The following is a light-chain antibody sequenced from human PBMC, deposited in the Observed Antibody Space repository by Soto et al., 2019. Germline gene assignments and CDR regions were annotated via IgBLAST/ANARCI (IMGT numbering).Light chain of an antibody. Sequence: QSALTQPASVSGSPGQSITVSCTGTSSNIGTYNSVSWYQQHPGKVPKVLIYEGSKRPSGISNRFSGSKSGNTASLTISGLRAEDEADYYCCSYAGSATVVFGGGTKLTVL. CDR2: EGS. CDR3: CSYAGSATVV. J-gene: IGLJ2*01. V-gene: IGLV2-23*01. CDR1: SSNIGTYNS.